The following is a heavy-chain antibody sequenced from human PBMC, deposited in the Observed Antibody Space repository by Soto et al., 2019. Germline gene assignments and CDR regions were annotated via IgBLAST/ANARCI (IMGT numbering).Heavy chain of an antibody. V-gene: IGHV3-30*03. Sequence: QVQLVESGGGVVPPGMPLILSCAASGFPFSSYGMHWVREAPGKGLEWVAVISYDGSNKYYADSVQGRFTISRDNSASPLYLQLNSLSPEDTALYYSVRGQYYFDYRGQGTLVTVS. CDR3: VRGQYYFDY. CDR1: GFPFSSYG. CDR2: ISYDGSNK. J-gene: IGHJ4*02.